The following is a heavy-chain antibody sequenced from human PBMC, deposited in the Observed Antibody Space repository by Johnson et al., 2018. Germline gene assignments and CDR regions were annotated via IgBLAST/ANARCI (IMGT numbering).Heavy chain of an antibody. D-gene: IGHD6-13*01. CDR2: IYYRGSA. V-gene: IGHV4-59*01. J-gene: IGHJ6*02. CDR3: ARGTYGSSWGRMDV. Sequence: QVQLQESGPGLVKPSETLSLTCIVSGGSTSLYYWNWIRQPPGKGLEWIGHIYYRGSADYNPSLKSRVTLSVDTFKNPFSLSLSSVTAADTAIYFWARGTYGSSWGRMDVWGQGTTVIVSS. CDR1: GGSTSLYY.